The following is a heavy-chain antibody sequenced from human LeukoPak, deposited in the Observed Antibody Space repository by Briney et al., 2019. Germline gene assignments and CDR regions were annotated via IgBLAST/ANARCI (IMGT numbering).Heavy chain of an antibody. V-gene: IGHV3-30*18. CDR1: GFTFSSYG. J-gene: IGHJ3*02. D-gene: IGHD3-9*01. CDR3: AKVFPGVLRYFDWSPDAFDI. Sequence: PGRSLRLSCAASGFTFSSYGMHWVRQAPGKGPEWVAVISYDGSNKYYADSVKGRFTISRDNSKNTLYLQMNSLRAEDTAVYYCAKVFPGVLRYFDWSPDAFDIWGQGTMVTVSS. CDR2: ISYDGSNK.